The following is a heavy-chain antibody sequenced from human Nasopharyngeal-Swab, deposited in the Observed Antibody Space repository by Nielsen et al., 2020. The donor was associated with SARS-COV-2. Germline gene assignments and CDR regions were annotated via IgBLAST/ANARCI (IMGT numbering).Heavy chain of an antibody. CDR2: ISGGGGST. V-gene: IGHV3-23*01. Sequence: GGSLRLSCAASGFTFSSYVMSWVRQAPGKGLEWVSAISGGGGSTYYAASVRGRFTISRDNSKNTLFLQMNSLRAEDTAVYYCAKGDQPSITMLVINAFDIWGQGTMVTVSS. J-gene: IGHJ3*02. CDR1: GFTFSSYV. D-gene: IGHD3-22*01. CDR3: AKGDQPSITMLVINAFDI.